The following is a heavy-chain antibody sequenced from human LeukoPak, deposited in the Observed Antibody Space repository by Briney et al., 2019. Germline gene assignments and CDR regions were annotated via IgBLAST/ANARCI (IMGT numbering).Heavy chain of an antibody. CDR1: GGSISSYS. D-gene: IGHD6-13*01. CDR3: ARLGDSSSWYLPMYYFDY. CDR2: IYSSGRT. V-gene: IGHV4-59*08. J-gene: IGHJ4*02. Sequence: ETLSLTCTVSGGSISSYSWSWIRQPPGKGLEWIGYIYSSGRTNHNPSLKSRVTISVSTSRNQFSLKLSSVTAADTAVYYCARLGDSSSWYLPMYYFDYWGQGTLVTVSS.